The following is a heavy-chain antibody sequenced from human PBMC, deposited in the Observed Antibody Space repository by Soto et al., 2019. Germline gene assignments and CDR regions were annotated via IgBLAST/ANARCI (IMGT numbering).Heavy chain of an antibody. CDR1: GFTFSNAW. J-gene: IGHJ3*02. V-gene: IGHV3-15*07. CDR3: TTTQNGGSYEGDAFDI. Sequence: EVQLVESGGGLVKPGGSLRLSCAASGFTFSNAWMNWVRQAPGKGLEWVGRIKSKTDGGTTDYAAPVKGRFTISRDDSKNMLYLQMNSLKTEDTAVYYCTTTQNGGSYEGDAFDIWGQGTMVTVSS. D-gene: IGHD1-26*01. CDR2: IKSKTDGGTT.